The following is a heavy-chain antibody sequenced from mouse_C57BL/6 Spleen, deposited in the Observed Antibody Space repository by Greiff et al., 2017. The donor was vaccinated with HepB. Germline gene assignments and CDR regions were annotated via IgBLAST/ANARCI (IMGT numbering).Heavy chain of an antibody. J-gene: IGHJ1*03. D-gene: IGHD1-3*01. CDR3: ARSGYLWYFDV. Sequence: DVKLVESGGGLVKPGGSLKLSCAASGFTFSDYGMHWVRQAPEKGLEWVAYISSGSSNIYYADTVKGRFTISRDNAKNTLFLQMTSLRSEDTAMYYCARSGYLWYFDVWGTGTTVTVSS. V-gene: IGHV5-17*01. CDR2: ISSGSSNI. CDR1: GFTFSDYG.